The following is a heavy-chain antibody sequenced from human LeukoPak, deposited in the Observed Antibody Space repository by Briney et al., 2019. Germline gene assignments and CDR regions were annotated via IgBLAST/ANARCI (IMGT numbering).Heavy chain of an antibody. D-gene: IGHD6-19*01. J-gene: IGHJ4*02. V-gene: IGHV3-23*01. CDR3: AKDGSSGWYSKYYFDY. Sequence: GGSLRLSCAASGFTFSSYAMSWVRQAPGKGLEWVSAISGSGGSTYYADSVKGRFTISRDNSKNTLYLQMNSLRAEDTAVYYCAKDGSSGWYSKYYFDYWGQGTLVTVSS. CDR1: GFTFSSYA. CDR2: ISGSGGST.